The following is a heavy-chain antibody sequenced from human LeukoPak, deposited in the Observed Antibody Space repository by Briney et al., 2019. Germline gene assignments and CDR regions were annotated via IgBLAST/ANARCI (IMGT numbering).Heavy chain of an antibody. Sequence: GGSLRLSCAASGFTFSSYAMSWVRQAPGKGLEWVSAISGSGGSTYYADSVKGRFTISRDNSKNTLCLQMNSLRAEDTAVYYCAKDDCSGGSCYSDYWGQGTLVTVSS. V-gene: IGHV3-23*01. J-gene: IGHJ4*02. D-gene: IGHD2-15*01. CDR2: ISGSGGST. CDR3: AKDDCSGGSCYSDY. CDR1: GFTFSSYA.